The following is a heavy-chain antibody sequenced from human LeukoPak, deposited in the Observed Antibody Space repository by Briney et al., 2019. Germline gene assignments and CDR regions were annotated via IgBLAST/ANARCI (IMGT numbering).Heavy chain of an antibody. CDR1: GGSFTGYY. D-gene: IGHD6-19*01. J-gene: IGHJ5*02. CDR3: ARKLSNRWLSP. V-gene: IGHV4-34*01. Sequence: SGTLSLTCTVYGGSFTGYYWSWIRQPPGKGLEWIGEINPSGSANYRPSPKSRLTISLDTPKNLFSLKLVSLTDADTAVYYCARKLSNRWLSPWGQGTLVIVSS. CDR2: INPSGSA.